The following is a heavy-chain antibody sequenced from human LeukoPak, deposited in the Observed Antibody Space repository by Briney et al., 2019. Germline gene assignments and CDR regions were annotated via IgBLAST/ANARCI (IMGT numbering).Heavy chain of an antibody. CDR1: GGSISSSSYY. CDR3: ARTRGSALSAGSYY. V-gene: IGHV4-39*01. J-gene: IGHJ4*02. D-gene: IGHD6-13*01. CDR2: MYYSGGT. Sequence: PSETLSLTCTVSGGSISSSSYYWGWIRQPPGKGLEWIGSMYYSGGTYYNPSLKSRVTISVDTSKNQFSLRLSSVTAADTAVYYCARTRGSALSAGSYYWGQGALVTVSS.